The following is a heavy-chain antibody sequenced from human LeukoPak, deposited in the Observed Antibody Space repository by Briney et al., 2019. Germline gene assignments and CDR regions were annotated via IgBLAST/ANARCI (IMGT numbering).Heavy chain of an antibody. Sequence: GGSLRLSCAASGFTFSSYAMSWVRQAPGKGLEWVSGISGNGVNTYLADSVKGRFTISRDNSKNTLYLQMNSLRVEDTAVYYCAKPMCSSTSCYRYFDYWGQGSPVTVSS. J-gene: IGHJ4*02. CDR1: GFTFSSYA. CDR2: ISGNGVNT. CDR3: AKPMCSSTSCYRYFDY. D-gene: IGHD2-2*01. V-gene: IGHV3-23*01.